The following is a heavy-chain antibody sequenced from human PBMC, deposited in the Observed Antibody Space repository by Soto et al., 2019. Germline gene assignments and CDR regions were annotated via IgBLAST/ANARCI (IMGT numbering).Heavy chain of an antibody. J-gene: IGHJ4*02. Sequence: QITLQESGPALVKPTQTLTMTCTVSGFSLRTYFMDVGWIRQPPGKALEWLALAYWDDDKHYSPSLQSRLTITKDTSQNQVVVTLTNMDSVDTATYYCALRREVDGVWYTFDYWGPGIRVTVSS. CDR3: ALRREVDGVWYTFDY. V-gene: IGHV2-5*02. CDR2: AYWDDDK. D-gene: IGHD2-8*01. CDR1: GFSLRTYFMD.